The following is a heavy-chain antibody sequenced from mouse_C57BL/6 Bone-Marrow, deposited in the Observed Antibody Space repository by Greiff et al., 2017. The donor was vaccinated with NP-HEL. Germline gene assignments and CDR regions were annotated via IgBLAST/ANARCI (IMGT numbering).Heavy chain of an antibody. D-gene: IGHD2-4*01. CDR3: TTFDYDGGWFAY. Sequence: DVQLQESGAELVRPGASVKLSCTASGFNIKDDYMHWVKQRPEQGLEWIGWIDPENGDTEYASKFQGKATITADTSSNTAYLQLSSLTSEDTAVYYCTTFDYDGGWFAYWGQGTLVTVSA. CDR1: GFNIKDDY. V-gene: IGHV14-4*01. J-gene: IGHJ3*01. CDR2: IDPENGDT.